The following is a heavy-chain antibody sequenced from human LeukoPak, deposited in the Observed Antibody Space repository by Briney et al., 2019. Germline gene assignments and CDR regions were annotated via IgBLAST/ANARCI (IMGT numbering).Heavy chain of an antibody. CDR3: AKNSPGGFDY. D-gene: IGHD2-8*02. Sequence: PGGSLRLSCAASGFTFSSDWMHWVHQAPGKGLVWVSRINSDGSSTSYADSVKGRFTISRDNSKNTLYLQMNSLRAEDTAVYYCAKNSPGGFDYWGQGTLVTVSS. CDR1: GFTFSSDW. J-gene: IGHJ4*02. CDR2: INSDGSST. V-gene: IGHV3-74*01.